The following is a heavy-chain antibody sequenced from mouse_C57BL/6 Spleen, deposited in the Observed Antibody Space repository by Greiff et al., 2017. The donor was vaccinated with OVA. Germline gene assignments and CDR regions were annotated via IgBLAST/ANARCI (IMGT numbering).Heavy chain of an antibody. CDR2: INPNNGGT. CDR1: GYTFTDYY. V-gene: IGHV1-26*01. D-gene: IGHD1-1*01. Sequence: EVQLQQSGPELVKPGASVKISCKASGYTFTDYYMNWVKQSPGQSLEWIGDINPNNGGTSYNQKFKGKATLTVDKSSNTAYMELRSLTSEDAAVYDGASYYGTRGSCMAYWGQGTPVTVSA. J-gene: IGHJ4*01. CDR3: ASYYGTRGSCMAY.